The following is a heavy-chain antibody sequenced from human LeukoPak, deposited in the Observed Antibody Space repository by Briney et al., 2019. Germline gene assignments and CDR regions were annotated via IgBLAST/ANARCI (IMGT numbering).Heavy chain of an antibody. CDR1: SYTFTSYG. CDR2: ISAYNGNT. D-gene: IGHD3-10*01. V-gene: IGHV1-18*01. Sequence: VASVKVSCKASSYTFTSYGISWVRQAPGQGLEWMGWISAYNGNTNYAQKLQGRVTMTTDTSTSTAYMELRSLRSDDTAVYYCARVPSPNYYGSGKGDWFDPWGQGTLVTVSS. CDR3: ARVPSPNYYGSGKGDWFDP. J-gene: IGHJ5*02.